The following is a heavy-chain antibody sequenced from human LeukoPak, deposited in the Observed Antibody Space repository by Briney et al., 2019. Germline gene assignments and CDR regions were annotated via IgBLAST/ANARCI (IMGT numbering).Heavy chain of an antibody. D-gene: IGHD3-10*01. Sequence: SETLSLTCTVSGGSISSSSYYWGWIRQPPGKGLEWIGEINHSGSTNYNPSLKSRVTISVDTSKNQFSLKLSSVTAADTAVYYCARGPWTRSGSYLPHWGQGTLVTVSS. CDR1: GGSISSSSYY. J-gene: IGHJ4*02. V-gene: IGHV4-39*07. CDR3: ARGPWTRSGSYLPH. CDR2: INHSGST.